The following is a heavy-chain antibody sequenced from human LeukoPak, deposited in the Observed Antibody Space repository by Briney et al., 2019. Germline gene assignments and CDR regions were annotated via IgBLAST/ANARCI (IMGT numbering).Heavy chain of an antibody. V-gene: IGHV3-23*01. CDR1: GFTFSNHA. Sequence: GGSLRLSCAASGFTFSNHAMSWVRQAPGKGLEWVSGIGGSGGSTYYADSVKGRFTISRDNSKKTLYLQMNSLRAEDTAVYYCAKRERESYNYGYPDYWGQGTLVTVSS. CDR3: AKRERESYNYGYPDY. J-gene: IGHJ4*02. D-gene: IGHD5-18*01. CDR2: IGGSGGST.